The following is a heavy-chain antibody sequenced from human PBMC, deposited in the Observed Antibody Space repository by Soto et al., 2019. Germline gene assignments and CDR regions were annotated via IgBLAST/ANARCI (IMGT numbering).Heavy chain of an antibody. J-gene: IGHJ4*02. CDR1: GVSISSYF. D-gene: IGHD6-25*01. CDR2: TYHRGST. Sequence: SETLSLTCSVSGVSISSYFWSWIRQAPGGGLEWIGYTYHRGSTNYSPSLKSRVAISLDTSENQFSLKVNSVTAADTAVYYCARIRGYHGPLDYWGQGTPVTVS. V-gene: IGHV4-59*01. CDR3: ARIRGYHGPLDY.